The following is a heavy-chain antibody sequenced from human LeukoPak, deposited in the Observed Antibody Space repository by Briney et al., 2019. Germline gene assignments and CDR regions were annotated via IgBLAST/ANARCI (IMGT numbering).Heavy chain of an antibody. CDR3: ARGFRISGYYYDSSGQLDY. CDR2: INLNSGGT. V-gene: IGHV1-2*02. D-gene: IGHD3-22*01. CDR1: GYTFTGYY. Sequence: ASVKVSCKASGYTFTGYYMHWVRQAPGQGLEWMGWINLNSGGTNYAQKFQGRVTMTRDTSISTAYMELSRLRSDDTAVYYCARGFRISGYYYDSSGQLDYWGQGTLVTVSS. J-gene: IGHJ4*02.